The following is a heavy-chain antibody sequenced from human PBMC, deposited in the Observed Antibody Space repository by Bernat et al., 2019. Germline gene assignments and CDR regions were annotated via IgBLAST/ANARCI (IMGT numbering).Heavy chain of an antibody. CDR3: ARDHCSSTSCPNWYFDL. V-gene: IGHV4-59*01. D-gene: IGHD2-2*01. Sequence: QVQLQESGPGLVKPSETLSLTCTVSGGSISSYYWSWIRQPPGKGLEWIGYIYYSGSTNYNPSLKSRVTISVDTSKNQFSLKLSSVTAAVTAVYYCARDHCSSTSCPNWYFDLWGRGTLVTVSS. J-gene: IGHJ2*01. CDR1: GGSISSYY. CDR2: IYYSGST.